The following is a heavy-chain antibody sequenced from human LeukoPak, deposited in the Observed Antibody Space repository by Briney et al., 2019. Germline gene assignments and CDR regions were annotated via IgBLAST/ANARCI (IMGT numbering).Heavy chain of an antibody. D-gene: IGHD2-21*01. CDR2: IYHSGST. V-gene: IGHV4-38-2*02. CDR3: ARGPKEVMDYHYYYMDV. J-gene: IGHJ6*03. Sequence: PSETLSLTCTVSGYSISSGYYWGWIRQPPGKGLEWIGSIYHSGSTYYNPSLKSRVTISVDTSKNQFSLKLSSVTAADTAVYYCARGPKEVMDYHYYYMDVWGKGTTVTVSS. CDR1: GYSISSGYY.